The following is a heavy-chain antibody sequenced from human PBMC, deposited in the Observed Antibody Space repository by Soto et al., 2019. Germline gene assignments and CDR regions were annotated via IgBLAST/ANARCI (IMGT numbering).Heavy chain of an antibody. CDR1: GYTFTRYG. J-gene: IGHJ4*02. CDR3: ARGGVKSVLRYFDWLLDRFDY. Sequence: ASVKVSCKASGYTFTRYGISWVRQAPGQGLEWMGWISAYNGNTNYAQKLQGRVTMTTDTSTSTAYMELRSLRSDDTAVYYCARGGVKSVLRYFDWLLDRFDYWGQGTLVTVSS. CDR2: ISAYNGNT. V-gene: IGHV1-18*01. D-gene: IGHD3-9*01.